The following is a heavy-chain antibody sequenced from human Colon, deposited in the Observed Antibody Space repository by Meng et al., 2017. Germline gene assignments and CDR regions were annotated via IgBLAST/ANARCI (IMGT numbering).Heavy chain of an antibody. CDR1: GDYIGTGAYY. D-gene: IGHD3-22*01. CDR3: VRSSAWVRTGFDP. CDR2: IGHSGFT. J-gene: IGHJ5*02. Sequence: QPQLQESGPGLVKPSQALSLPCGVSGDYIGTGAYYWGWIRQAPGKGLEWIGSIGHSGFTYYTPSVRSRVTVSIDTSKNQFSLKLTSVTAADTAVYFCVRSSAWVRTGFDPWGQGTLVTVSS. V-gene: IGHV4-39*01.